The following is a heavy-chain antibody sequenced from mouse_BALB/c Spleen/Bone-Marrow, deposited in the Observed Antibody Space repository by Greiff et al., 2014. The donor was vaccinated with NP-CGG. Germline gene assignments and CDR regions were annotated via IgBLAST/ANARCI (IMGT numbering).Heavy chain of an antibody. CDR1: GFNIKDTY. Sequence: VQLQQSGAELVKPGASVKLSCTASGFNIKDTYMHWVKQRPEQGLEWIGRIDPANGNTKYDPKFQGKATITADTSSNTAYLQLSSLTSEDTAVYYWASWEYYAMDYWGQGTSVTVSS. D-gene: IGHD4-1*01. CDR3: ASWEYYAMDY. V-gene: IGHV14-3*02. CDR2: IDPANGNT. J-gene: IGHJ4*01.